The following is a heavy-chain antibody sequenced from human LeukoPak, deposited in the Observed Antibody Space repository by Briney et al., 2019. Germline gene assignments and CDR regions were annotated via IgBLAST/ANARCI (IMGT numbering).Heavy chain of an antibody. CDR2: INPSGGST. D-gene: IGHD3-10*01. Sequence: ASVKVSCKASGYTFTSYYMHWVRQAPGQGLAWMGIINPSGGSTSYAQKFQGRVTMIRDTSTSTAYMELRSLRSDDTAVYYCARGGFNRSGYMDVWGKGTTVTVSS. J-gene: IGHJ6*03. V-gene: IGHV1-46*01. CDR1: GYTFTSYY. CDR3: ARGGFNRSGYMDV.